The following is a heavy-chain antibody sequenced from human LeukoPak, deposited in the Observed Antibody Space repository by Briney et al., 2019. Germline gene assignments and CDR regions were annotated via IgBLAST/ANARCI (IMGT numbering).Heavy chain of an antibody. D-gene: IGHD3-10*01. V-gene: IGHV4-34*01. Sequence: SETLSLTCAVYGGSFSGYHWSWIRQSPGKGLEWIGEINDSESASYNPSLKSRITISVDTSRNQFSLKLNSVTAADTAVYYCAKSNGYGLVDIWGQGTMVTVSS. CDR3: AKSNGYGLVDI. J-gene: IGHJ3*02. CDR2: INDSESA. CDR1: GGSFSGYH.